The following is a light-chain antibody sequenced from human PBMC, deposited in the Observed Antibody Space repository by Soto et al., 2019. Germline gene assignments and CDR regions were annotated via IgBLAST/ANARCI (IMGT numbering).Light chain of an antibody. Sequence: IQMTQSPSTLSGSVGDRVTITCRARQTISSWVAWYQQKPGKAPKLLIYKASTLKSGVPSRFSGTGSGTEFTLTISSLQPDDFATYYCQHYNSYSEAFGQGTKVDIK. J-gene: IGKJ1*01. CDR2: KAS. CDR3: QHYNSYSEA. CDR1: QTISSW. V-gene: IGKV1-5*03.